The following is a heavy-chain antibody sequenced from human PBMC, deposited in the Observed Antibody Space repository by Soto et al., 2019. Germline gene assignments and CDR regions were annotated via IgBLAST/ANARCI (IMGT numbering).Heavy chain of an antibody. CDR3: VKDVMEWDWNYASDY. D-gene: IGHD1-7*01. J-gene: IGHJ4*02. Sequence: GGSLRLSCSASGFTFSTYAMHWVRQAPGKGLEYVSAINSDGGSTYYADSVKGRFTISRDNSKNTLYLQMSSLRIEDTAVYYCVKDVMEWDWNYASDYWGQGTLVTVSS. CDR1: GFTFSTYA. CDR2: INSDGGST. V-gene: IGHV3-64D*08.